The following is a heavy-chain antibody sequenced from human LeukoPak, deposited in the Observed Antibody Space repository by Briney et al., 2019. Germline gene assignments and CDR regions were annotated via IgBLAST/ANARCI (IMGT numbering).Heavy chain of an antibody. V-gene: IGHV3-21*01. J-gene: IGHJ4*02. CDR3: ARDGYNSGYLKPLDY. D-gene: IGHD5-18*01. CDR1: GFTFSTYT. CDR2: ISTSSTYI. Sequence: PGGSLRLSCAASGFTFSTYTMNWVRQAPGKGLEWVSSISTSSTYIYYADSVKGRFTVSRDNAKNSLYLQMNSLRADDTAVYYCARDGYNSGYLKPLDYWGQGTLLTVSS.